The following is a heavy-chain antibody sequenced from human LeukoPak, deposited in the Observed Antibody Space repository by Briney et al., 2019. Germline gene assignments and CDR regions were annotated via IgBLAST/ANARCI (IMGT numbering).Heavy chain of an antibody. CDR2: INHSGST. CDR3: ARGPTQFYDILTGQPHHDY. Sequence: SETLSLTCAVYGGSFSGYYWSWIRQPPGKGLEWIGEINHSGSTNYNPSLKSRVTISVDTSKNQFSLKLSSVTAADTAVYYCARGPTQFYDILTGQPHHDYWGQGTLVTVSS. D-gene: IGHD3-9*01. V-gene: IGHV4-34*01. J-gene: IGHJ4*02. CDR1: GGSFSGYY.